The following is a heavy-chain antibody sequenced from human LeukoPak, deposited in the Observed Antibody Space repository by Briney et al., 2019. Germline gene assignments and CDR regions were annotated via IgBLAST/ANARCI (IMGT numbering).Heavy chain of an antibody. V-gene: IGHV4-31*03. CDR3: AIRITIFGVVTYFDY. Sequence: PSETLSLTCTVSGGSISSGGYYWRWIRQHPGKGLEWIGYIYYSGSTYYNPSLKSRVTISVDTSKNQFSLKLSSVTAADTAVYYCAIRITIFGVVTYFDYWGQGTLVTVSS. CDR2: IYYSGST. D-gene: IGHD3-3*01. CDR1: GGSISSGGYY. J-gene: IGHJ4*02.